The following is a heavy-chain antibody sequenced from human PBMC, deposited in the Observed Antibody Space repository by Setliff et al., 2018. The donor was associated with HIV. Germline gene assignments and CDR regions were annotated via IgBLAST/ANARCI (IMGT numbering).Heavy chain of an antibody. Sequence: SDTLSLTCTVSGGSVSSGSYYWSWIRQPPGKGLEWIGYIYYSGSTKHNPSLKSRVTISLDTSKNQFSLKLTSVTAADTAVYYCARYSPRGYTLTGPYWGQVTLVTVSS. V-gene: IGHV4-61*01. CDR2: IYYSGST. J-gene: IGHJ4*02. CDR1: GGSVSSGSYY. CDR3: ARYSPRGYTLTGPY. D-gene: IGHD6-25*01.